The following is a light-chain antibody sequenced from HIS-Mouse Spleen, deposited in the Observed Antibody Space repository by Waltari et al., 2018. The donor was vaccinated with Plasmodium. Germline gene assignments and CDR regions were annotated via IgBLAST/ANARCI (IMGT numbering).Light chain of an antibody. Sequence: QSALTQPASVSGSPGQSITISCTGTSSDVGGYNYVSWYQQHPGKASKLMIYDVSNRPSGVSNRFSGSKSGNTASLTISGLQAEDEADYYCSSYTSSSTLGVFGGG. CDR1: SSDVGGYNY. J-gene: IGLJ2*01. CDR3: SSYTSSSTLGV. CDR2: DVS. V-gene: IGLV2-14*03.